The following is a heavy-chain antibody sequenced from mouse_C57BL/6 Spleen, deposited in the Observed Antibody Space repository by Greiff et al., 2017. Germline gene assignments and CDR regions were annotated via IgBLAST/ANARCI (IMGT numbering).Heavy chain of an antibody. Sequence: EVKLVESGGGLVKPGGSLKLSCAASGFTFSDYGMHWVRQAPEKGLEWVAYISSGSSTIYYADTVQGRFTISRDNAKNTLFLQMTSLRSEDTAMYYCARGDYFDYWGQGTTLTVSS. CDR3: ARGDYFDY. J-gene: IGHJ2*01. CDR2: ISSGSSTI. CDR1: GFTFSDYG. V-gene: IGHV5-17*01.